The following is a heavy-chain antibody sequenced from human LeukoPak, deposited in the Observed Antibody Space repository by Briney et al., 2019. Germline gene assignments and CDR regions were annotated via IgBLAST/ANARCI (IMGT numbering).Heavy chain of an antibody. CDR3: ANALGGGNTWYYFDC. Sequence: GGSLRLSCAASGFTFSSYAMSWVRQAPGKGLEWVSGISGRGSNTNYADSVKGRFTISRDNSKNTLYLQMNSLRAEDTAVYYCANALGGGNTWYYFDCWGQGTLVTVSS. V-gene: IGHV3-23*01. CDR2: ISGRGSNT. CDR1: GFTFSSYA. J-gene: IGHJ4*02. D-gene: IGHD6-13*01.